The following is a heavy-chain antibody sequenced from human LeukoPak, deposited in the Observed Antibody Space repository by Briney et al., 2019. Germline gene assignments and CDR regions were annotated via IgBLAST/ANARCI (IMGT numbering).Heavy chain of an antibody. D-gene: IGHD1-1*01. CDR2: ISSSGSTI. V-gene: IGHV3-48*03. CDR1: GFTFSSYE. Sequence: GGSLGLSCAASGFTFSSYEMNWVRQAPGKGLEWVSYISSSGSTIYYADSVKGRFTISSDKSKNTLFLQMNSLRAEDTALYYCAKGLETESRLDSWGQGTLVTVSS. J-gene: IGHJ4*02. CDR3: AKGLETESRLDS.